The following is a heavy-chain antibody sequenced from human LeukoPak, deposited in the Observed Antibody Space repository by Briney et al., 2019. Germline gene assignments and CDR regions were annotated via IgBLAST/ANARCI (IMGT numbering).Heavy chain of an antibody. Sequence: ETLSLTCTVSGGSISSYYWSWVRQAPGKGLEWVSSISSSSSYIYYADSVKGRFTISRDNAKNSLYLQMNSLRAEDTAVYYCARDSPTTVTLDYWGQGTLVTVSS. CDR1: GGSISSYY. V-gene: IGHV3-21*01. D-gene: IGHD4-17*01. J-gene: IGHJ4*02. CDR2: ISSSSSYI. CDR3: ARDSPTTVTLDY.